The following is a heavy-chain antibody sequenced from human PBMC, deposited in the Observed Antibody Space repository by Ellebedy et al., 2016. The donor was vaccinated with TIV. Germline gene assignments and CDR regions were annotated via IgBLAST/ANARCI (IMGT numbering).Heavy chain of an antibody. CDR3: AVVAGSGYFDL. Sequence: PGGSLRLSCSASGFTFSSFAMHWIRQGSGKRPEYVSAFNGNGGSAFYADSVKGRFTVSRDNSKNTMFLQMSSLRAEDTALYYCAVVAGSGYFDLWGRGTLVTVSS. J-gene: IGHJ2*01. CDR1: GFTFSSFA. D-gene: IGHD6-19*01. V-gene: IGHV3-64D*09. CDR2: FNGNGGSA.